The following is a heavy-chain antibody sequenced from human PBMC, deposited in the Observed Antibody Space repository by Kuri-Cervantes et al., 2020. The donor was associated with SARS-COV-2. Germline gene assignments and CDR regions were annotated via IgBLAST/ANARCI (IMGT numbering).Heavy chain of an antibody. V-gene: IGHV4-31*02. J-gene: IGHJ1*01. Sequence: LRLSWSVSGGSIRSGAYYCHWIRHRPGKGLEWIGNIYYNGVTYYNPSLKSRVTISVDTSKNQFSLKLSSMTAADTAVYYCATDKPSYGGNGYLQLWGQGTLVTVSS. CDR2: IYYNGVT. D-gene: IGHD4-23*01. CDR3: ATDKPSYGGNGYLQL. CDR1: GGSIRSGAYY.